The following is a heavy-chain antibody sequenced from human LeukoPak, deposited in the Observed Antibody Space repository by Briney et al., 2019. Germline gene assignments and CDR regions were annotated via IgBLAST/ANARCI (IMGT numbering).Heavy chain of an antibody. Sequence: EASVKVSCKASGYTFTSYYMHWVRQAPGQGLEWMGIINPSGGSTSYAQKFQGRVTMTRDTSTSTVYMELSSLRSEDTAVYYCATLDYGSGSYYNPLYYFDYWGQGTLVTVSS. CDR1: GYTFTSYY. D-gene: IGHD3-10*01. V-gene: IGHV1-46*01. CDR3: ATLDYGSGSYYNPLYYFDY. J-gene: IGHJ4*02. CDR2: INPSGGST.